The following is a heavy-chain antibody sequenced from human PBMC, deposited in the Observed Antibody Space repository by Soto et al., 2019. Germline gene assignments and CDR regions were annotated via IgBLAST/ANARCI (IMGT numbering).Heavy chain of an antibody. Sequence: SVKVSCKASGGTFSSYAISWVRQAPGQGLEWMGGFIPIFGTANYAQKSQGRFTITADKSTSTAYMELSSLRSEDTAVYYCARGDYDDSSGYYSRLAYWGQGTLVTVSS. V-gene: IGHV1-69*06. CDR1: GGTFSSYA. D-gene: IGHD3-22*01. CDR2: FIPIFGTA. CDR3: ARGDYDDSSGYYSRLAY. J-gene: IGHJ4*02.